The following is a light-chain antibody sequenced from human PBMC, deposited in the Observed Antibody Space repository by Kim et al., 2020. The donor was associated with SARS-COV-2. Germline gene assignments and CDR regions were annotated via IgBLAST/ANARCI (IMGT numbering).Light chain of an antibody. CDR2: DVS. J-gene: IGLJ3*02. V-gene: IGLV2-14*03. CDR3: NSYSSDSTWV. CDR1: TSDVGGYHY. Sequence: QSALTQPSSVSGSPGQSITISCTGTTSDVGGYHYVSWYQQHPGKAPKLIIYDVSNRPSEISNRFSDSKSGNTASLTVSGLESEDEADYYCNSYSSDSTWVFGGGTQLTVL.